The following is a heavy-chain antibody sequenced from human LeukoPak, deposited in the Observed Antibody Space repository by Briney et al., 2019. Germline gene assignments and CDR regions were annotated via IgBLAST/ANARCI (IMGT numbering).Heavy chain of an antibody. CDR2: ISSSSSYI. CDR1: GFTFSSYS. CDR3: ARDFSKFTRSSSWYFDY. J-gene: IGHJ4*02. D-gene: IGHD6-13*01. Sequence: GGSLRLSCAASGFTFSSYSMNWVRQAPGKGLEWVSSISSSSSYIYYADSVKGRFTISRDNAKNSLYLQMNSLRAEDTAVYYCARDFSKFTRSSSWYFDYWGQGTLVTVSS. V-gene: IGHV3-21*01.